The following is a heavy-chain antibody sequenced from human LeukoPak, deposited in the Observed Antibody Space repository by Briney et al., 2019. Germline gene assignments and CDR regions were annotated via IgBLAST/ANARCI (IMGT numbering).Heavy chain of an antibody. Sequence: KSAGSLRLSCAASGFTFSNYAMNWVRQATGKGLEWVSGISGSGGSTYYADSVKGRFTISRDNSKNTLYLQMISLRAEDTAVYYCAKDRYSNYGNWFDPWGQGTLVTVSS. CDR2: ISGSGGST. D-gene: IGHD4-11*01. CDR3: AKDRYSNYGNWFDP. V-gene: IGHV3-23*01. J-gene: IGHJ5*02. CDR1: GFTFSNYA.